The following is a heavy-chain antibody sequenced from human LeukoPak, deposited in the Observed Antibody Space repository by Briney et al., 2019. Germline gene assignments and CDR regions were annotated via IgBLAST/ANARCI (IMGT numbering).Heavy chain of an antibody. D-gene: IGHD2-15*01. CDR3: ARVAALGAFDI. Sequence: SETLSLTCTVSGGSISSYYWSWLRQPPGKGLEWIGYIYYSGSTNYNPSLKSRVTISVDTSKNQFSLKLSSVTAADTAVYYCARVAALGAFDIWGQGTMVTVSS. V-gene: IGHV4-59*01. J-gene: IGHJ3*02. CDR2: IYYSGST. CDR1: GGSISSYY.